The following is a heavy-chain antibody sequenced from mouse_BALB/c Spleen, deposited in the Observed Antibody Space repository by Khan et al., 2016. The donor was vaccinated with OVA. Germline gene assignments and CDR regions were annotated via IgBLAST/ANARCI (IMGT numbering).Heavy chain of an antibody. D-gene: IGHD4-1*02. J-gene: IGHJ2*01. Sequence: QVQLQQSGAELARPGASVKLSCKASGYTFTDYYITWVKQRTGQGLEWIGEIYPGSGNVYYNANFKGKTTLTADKSSSTTYMHLSSLTTEDSAVYFWARMDTTSLDYWGQGTALTVSS. CDR1: GYTFTDYY. CDR2: IYPGSGNV. V-gene: IGHV1-77*01. CDR3: ARMDTTSLDY.